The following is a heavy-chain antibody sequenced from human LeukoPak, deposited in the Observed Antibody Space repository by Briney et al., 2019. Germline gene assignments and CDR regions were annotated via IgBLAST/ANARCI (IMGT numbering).Heavy chain of an antibody. CDR2: IKRETDGGTI. V-gene: IGHV3-15*01. D-gene: IGHD3-22*01. Sequence: PGGSLRLSCAASGFTLHNAWMSWVRQAPGKGLEWLGRIKRETDGGTIDYAAPVKGRFTISRDDSRNTLYLQMDSLKIEDTAVYYCTTDRYYDNSELQFQHWGQGTLVTVSS. CDR1: GFTLHNAW. J-gene: IGHJ1*01. CDR3: TTDRYYDNSELQFQH.